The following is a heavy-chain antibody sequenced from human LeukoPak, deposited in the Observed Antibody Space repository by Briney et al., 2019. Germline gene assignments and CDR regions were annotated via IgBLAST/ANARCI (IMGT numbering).Heavy chain of an antibody. D-gene: IGHD1-14*01. CDR3: ARSYQRYYFDY. J-gene: IGHJ4*02. CDR2: ISYDGSNK. Sequence: PGGSLRLSCAASGFTFSSYGMHWVRQAPGKGLEWVAVISYDGSNKYYADSVKGRFTISRDNSKNTLFLQMNSLRAEDTAVYFCARSYQRYYFDYWGQGTLVTVSS. V-gene: IGHV3-30*03. CDR1: GFTFSSYG.